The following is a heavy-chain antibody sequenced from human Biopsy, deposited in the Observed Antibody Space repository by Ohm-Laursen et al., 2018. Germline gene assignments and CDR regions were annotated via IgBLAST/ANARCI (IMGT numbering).Heavy chain of an antibody. CDR1: GVSITAYY. CDR2: IHHSGST. CDR3: ARMDCSGGSCHYYSYGMDV. V-gene: IGHV4-4*09. J-gene: IGHJ6*02. Sequence: TLSLTCTVSGVSITAYYWSWIRQPPGKGLECIGNIHHSGSTNYNPSLKNRLTISVDTSKNHFSLKLSSVTAADTAVYYCARMDCSGGSCHYYSYGMDVWGQGTTVTVSS. D-gene: IGHD2-15*01.